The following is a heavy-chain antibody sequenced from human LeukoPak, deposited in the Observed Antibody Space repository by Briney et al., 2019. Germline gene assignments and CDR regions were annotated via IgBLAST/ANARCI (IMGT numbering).Heavy chain of an antibody. CDR2: IDHSGST. D-gene: IGHD1-26*01. CDR3: ARVRRTAVSRYSGYYYYYGMDV. Sequence: SETLSLTCAVYGGSFSGYYWSWIRQPPGKGLEWIGEIDHSGSTNYNPSLKSRVTISVDTSKNQFSLKLSSVTAADTAVYYCARVRRTAVSRYSGYYYYYGMDVWGQGTTVTVSS. V-gene: IGHV4-34*01. J-gene: IGHJ6*02. CDR1: GGSFSGYY.